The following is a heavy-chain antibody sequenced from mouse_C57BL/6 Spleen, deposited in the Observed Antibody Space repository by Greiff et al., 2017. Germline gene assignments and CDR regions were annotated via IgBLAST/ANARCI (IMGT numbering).Heavy chain of an antibody. J-gene: IGHJ2*01. D-gene: IGHD4-1*01. Sequence: VQLQQPGAELVRPGTSVKLSCKASGYTFTSYWMHWVKQRPGQGLAWIGVIDPSDSYTNYNQKFKGKATLTVDTSSSTAYMQLSSLTSEDSAVYYCAAGTSVDYWGQGTTLTVSS. V-gene: IGHV1-59*01. CDR1: GYTFTSYW. CDR2: IDPSDSYT. CDR3: AAGTSVDY.